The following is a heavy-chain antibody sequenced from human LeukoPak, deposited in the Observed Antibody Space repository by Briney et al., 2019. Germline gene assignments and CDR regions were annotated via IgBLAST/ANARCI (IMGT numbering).Heavy chain of an antibody. V-gene: IGHV1-2*04. CDR3: AREEGIYGSGSYCLDY. Sequence: ASVKVSCKASGYTFTGYYMHWVRQAPGQGLEWMGWINPNSGGTNYAQKFQGCVTMTRDTSISTAYMELSRLRSDDTAVYYCAREEGIYGSGSYCLDYWGQGTLVTVSS. CDR1: GYTFTGYY. D-gene: IGHD3-10*01. CDR2: INPNSGGT. J-gene: IGHJ4*02.